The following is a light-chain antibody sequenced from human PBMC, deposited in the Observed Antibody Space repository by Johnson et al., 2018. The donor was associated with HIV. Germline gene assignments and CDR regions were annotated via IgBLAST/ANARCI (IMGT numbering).Light chain of an antibody. CDR3: GTWDSSLSASV. Sequence: QSVLTQPPSLSAAPGQTVTISCSGSSSNIGNNYVSWYQQLPGTAPKLIIYDNDKRPSGIPDRFSGSKSGTSATLGITGLQTGDEADYYCGTWDSSLSASVFGTGTKVTVL. CDR1: SSNIGNNY. J-gene: IGLJ1*01. CDR2: DND. V-gene: IGLV1-51*01.